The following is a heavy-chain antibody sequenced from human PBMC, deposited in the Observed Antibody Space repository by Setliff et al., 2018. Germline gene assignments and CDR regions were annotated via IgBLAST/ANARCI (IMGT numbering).Heavy chain of an antibody. J-gene: IGHJ5*02. V-gene: IGHV3-7*01. D-gene: IGHD3-16*01. CDR1: GFTFSSYA. CDR3: ARVNAYNWFDP. CDR2: IKQDGSEK. Sequence: RLSCAASGFTFSSYAMSWVRQAPGKGLEWVANIKQDGSEKYYVDSVKGRFTISRDNAKNSLYLQMNSLRAEDTAVYYCARVNAYNWFDPWGQGTLVTVSS.